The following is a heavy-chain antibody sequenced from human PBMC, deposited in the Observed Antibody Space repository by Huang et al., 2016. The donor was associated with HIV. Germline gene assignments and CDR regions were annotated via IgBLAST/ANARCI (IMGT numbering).Heavy chain of an antibody. J-gene: IGHJ4*02. Sequence: QVQLVESGGGVVQPGRSLRLSCAASGFTFSSSAMHWVRQAPGNGLEWVAVISYDGTNKYYTDSLKGRFTISRDKSKNTLYLQMNSLRAEDTAVYYCARVNHDYYDSSGSYPGYFDYWGQGTLVTVSS. D-gene: IGHD3-22*01. CDR3: ARVNHDYYDSSGSYPGYFDY. V-gene: IGHV3-30-3*01. CDR2: ISYDGTNK. CDR1: GFTFSSSA.